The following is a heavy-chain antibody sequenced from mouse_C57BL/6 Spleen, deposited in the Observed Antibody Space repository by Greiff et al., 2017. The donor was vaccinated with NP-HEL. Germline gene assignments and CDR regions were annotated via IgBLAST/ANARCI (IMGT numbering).Heavy chain of an antibody. CDR1: GYTFTSYW. V-gene: IGHV1-64*01. D-gene: IGHD1-1*01. J-gene: IGHJ4*01. CDR2: IHPNSGST. CDR3: ARFITTVVASMDY. Sequence: QVQLQQPGAELVKPGASVKLSCKASGYTFTSYWMHWVKQRPGQGLEWIGMIHPNSGSTNYNEKFKSKATLTVDKSSSTAYMQLSSLTSEDSAVYYCARFITTVVASMDYWGQGTSVTVSS.